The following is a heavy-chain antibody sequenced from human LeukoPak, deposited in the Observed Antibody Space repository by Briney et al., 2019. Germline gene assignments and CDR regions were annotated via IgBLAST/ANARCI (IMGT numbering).Heavy chain of an antibody. CDR2: ISSSSSTI. Sequence: GGSLRLSCAASGFTFSSYSMNWVRQAPGKGLEWVSYISSSSSTIYYADSVKGRFTISRDNAKNSLYLQMNSLRAEDTAVYYCARDSSIVGTHYFDYWGQGTLVTVSS. V-gene: IGHV3-48*04. D-gene: IGHD1-26*01. CDR1: GFTFSSYS. J-gene: IGHJ4*02. CDR3: ARDSSIVGTHYFDY.